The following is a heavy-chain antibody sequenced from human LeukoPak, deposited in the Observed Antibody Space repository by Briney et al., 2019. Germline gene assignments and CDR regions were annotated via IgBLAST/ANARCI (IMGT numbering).Heavy chain of an antibody. CDR3: AKAFSGGKWTPDY. V-gene: IGHV4-59*01. CDR1: GGSISSYY. Sequence: DPSETLSLTCTVSGGSISSYYWSWIRQPPGKGLEWIGYIYYSGSTNYNPSLKSRVTISVDTSKNQFSLKLSSVTAADTAVYYCAKAFSGGKWTPDYWGQGTLVTVSS. D-gene: IGHD3-3*02. CDR2: IYYSGST. J-gene: IGHJ4*02.